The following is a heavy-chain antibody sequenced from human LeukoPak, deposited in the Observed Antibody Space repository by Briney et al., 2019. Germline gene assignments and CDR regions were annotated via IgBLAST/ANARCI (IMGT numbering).Heavy chain of an antibody. J-gene: IGHJ4*02. CDR3: AKLKRTVVPAPIDY. V-gene: IGHV3-23*01. D-gene: IGHD2-2*01. CDR2: ISGSGGST. CDR1: GFTFSSYA. Sequence: GGSLRLSCAASGFTFSSYAMSWVRQAPGKGLEWVSAISGSGGSTYYADSVKGRFTIYRANSKNTLYLQMNSLRDEDTAVYYCAKLKRTVVPAPIDYWGQGTLVTVSS.